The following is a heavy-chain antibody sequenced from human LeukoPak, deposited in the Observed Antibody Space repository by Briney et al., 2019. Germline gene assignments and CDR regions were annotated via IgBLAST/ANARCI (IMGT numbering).Heavy chain of an antibody. D-gene: IGHD3-22*01. V-gene: IGHV4-39*01. CDR3: ARRPGSENYYGRDSSGYYRGDPPRFDP. Sequence: SETLSLTCTVSGGSISSSSYYWGWIRQPPGKGLEWIGSIYYSGSTYYNPSLKSRVTISVDTSKNQFSLKLSSVTAADTAVYYCARRPGSENYYGRDSSGYYRGDPPRFDPWGQGTLVTVSS. J-gene: IGHJ5*02. CDR2: IYYSGST. CDR1: GGSISSSSYY.